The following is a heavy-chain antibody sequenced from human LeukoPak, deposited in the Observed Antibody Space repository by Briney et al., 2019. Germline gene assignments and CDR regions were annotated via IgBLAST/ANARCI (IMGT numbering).Heavy chain of an antibody. V-gene: IGHV4-59*12. J-gene: IGHJ4*02. CDR1: GGSISGYY. Sequence: SETLSLTCTVSGGSISGYYWNWIRQTPGKGLEWIGYVYSSGTTKYNAALKRRVTISVDTSKNQFSLKLSSVTAADTAVYYCARYVGSGSYYYFDYWGQGTLVTVSS. D-gene: IGHD1-26*01. CDR3: ARYVGSGSYYYFDY. CDR2: VYSSGTT.